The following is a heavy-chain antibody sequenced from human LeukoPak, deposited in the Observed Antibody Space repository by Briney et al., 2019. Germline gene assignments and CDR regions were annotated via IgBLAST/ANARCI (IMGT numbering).Heavy chain of an antibody. CDR3: ARVPRWERNHHYTDV. CDR2: LSTSGNT. Sequence: PSETLSLTCTVSGGSISSYYWSWIRQPAGKGLEWIGRLSTSGNTNYNPSLKSRVTMSVATSKNQFSLKLSSVTAADTAVYYCARVPRWERNHHYTDVWGKGTTVTVSS. V-gene: IGHV4-4*07. CDR1: GGSISSYY. D-gene: IGHD1-26*01. J-gene: IGHJ6*03.